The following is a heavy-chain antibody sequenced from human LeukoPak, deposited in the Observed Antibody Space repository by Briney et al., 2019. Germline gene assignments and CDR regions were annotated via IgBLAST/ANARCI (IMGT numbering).Heavy chain of an antibody. J-gene: IGHJ5*02. CDR1: GFTFSSYS. CDR2: ISSSSSYI. D-gene: IGHD6-13*01. CDR3: ARDYSSSSPPNWFDP. Sequence: PGGSLRLSCAASGFTFSSYSMNWVRQAPGKGLEWVSSISSSSSYIYYADSVKGRFTISRDNAKNSLYLQMNSLRAEDTAVYYCARDYSSSSPPNWFDPWGQGTLVTVSS. V-gene: IGHV3-21*01.